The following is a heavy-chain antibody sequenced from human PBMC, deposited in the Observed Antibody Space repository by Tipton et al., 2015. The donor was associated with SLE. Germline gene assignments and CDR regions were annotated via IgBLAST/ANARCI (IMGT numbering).Heavy chain of an antibody. CDR1: GFTFSSYE. J-gene: IGHJ6*03. CDR3: ARGGNSEGYYYYYMDV. D-gene: IGHD1-7*01. Sequence: QLVQSGGGLVQPGGSLRLSCAASGFTFSSYEMNWVRQAPGKGLEWVSYISSSGSTIYYADSVKGRFTISRDNAKNSLYLQMNSLRAEDTVVYYCARGGNSEGYYYYYMDVWGKGTTVTVSS. V-gene: IGHV3-48*03. CDR2: ISSSGSTI.